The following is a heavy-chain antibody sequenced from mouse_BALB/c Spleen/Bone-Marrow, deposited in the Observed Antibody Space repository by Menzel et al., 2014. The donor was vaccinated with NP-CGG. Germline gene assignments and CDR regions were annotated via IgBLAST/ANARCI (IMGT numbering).Heavy chain of an antibody. D-gene: IGHD2-4*01. J-gene: IGHJ1*01. CDR1: GFIFSTYA. CDR2: INSGGTYI. CDR3: ARPRMITTSFDV. V-gene: IGHV5-9-3*01. Sequence: EVQLVESGGGLVKPGGSLKLSCAASGFIFSTYAMSWVRQTPEKRLEWAATINSGGTYIYYADSVKGRFTISRDNAKNTLYLQMSSLRSEDTAMFYCARPRMITTSFDVWGAGTTVTVSS.